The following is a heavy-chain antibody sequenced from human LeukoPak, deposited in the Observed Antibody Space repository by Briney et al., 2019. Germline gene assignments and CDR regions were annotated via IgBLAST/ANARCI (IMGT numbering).Heavy chain of an antibody. CDR2: IYHSGST. V-gene: IGHV4-38-2*01. CDR1: VYSITTGSY. J-gene: IGHJ4*02. CDR3: AKVVVYGDYARHDY. D-gene: IGHD4-17*01. Sequence: SETLSVTCAVSVYSITTGSYWGWIRQPPGKGLEWIVIIYHSGSTSYNPSPKSRVTIPADTSKSQLSLKLTSVPAADTAVYYCAKVVVYGDYARHDYGGQGSLVTV.